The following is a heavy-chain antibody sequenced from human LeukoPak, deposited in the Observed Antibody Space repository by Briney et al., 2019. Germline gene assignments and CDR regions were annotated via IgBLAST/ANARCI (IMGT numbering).Heavy chain of an antibody. CDR2: IKQDGNEK. CDR3: AKDFSFYGGNSGYYFDY. CDR1: GFTFSHYW. J-gene: IGHJ4*02. D-gene: IGHD4-23*01. V-gene: IGHV3-7*01. Sequence: GGSLRLSCAASGFTFSHYWMSWVRQAPGKGLEWVANIKQDGNEKYYADSVKGRFTISRDNAKNTLYLQMNSLRAEDTAVYYCAKDFSFYGGNSGYYFDYWGQGTLVTVSS.